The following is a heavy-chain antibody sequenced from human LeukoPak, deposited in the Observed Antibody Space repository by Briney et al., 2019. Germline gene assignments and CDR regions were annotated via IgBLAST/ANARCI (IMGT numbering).Heavy chain of an antibody. CDR2: INHSGSA. J-gene: IGHJ5*02. V-gene: IGHV4-34*01. CDR1: GGSFSGYY. Sequence: PSETLSLTCAVYGGSFSGYYWSWIRQPPGKGLEWIGEINHSGSANYNPSLKSRVTISVDTSKNQFSLKLSSVTAADTAVYYCARQNRGYCSGGSCFGAWFDPWGQGTLVTVSS. CDR3: ARQNRGYCSGGSCFGAWFDP. D-gene: IGHD2-15*01.